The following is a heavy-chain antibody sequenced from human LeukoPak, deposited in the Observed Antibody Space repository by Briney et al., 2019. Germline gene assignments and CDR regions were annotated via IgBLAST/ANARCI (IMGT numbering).Heavy chain of an antibody. J-gene: IGHJ4*02. CDR1: GYTFTGYY. CDR2: INPNSGGT. D-gene: IGHD6-25*01. V-gene: IGHV1-2*02. Sequence: ASVKVPCKASGYTFTGYYMHWVRQAPGQGLEWMGWINPNSGGTNYAQKSQGRVTMTRDTSISTAYMELTRLISNDTAVYYCTKQYPRIAAAGTQKKLLGYWGQGTLVTVSS. CDR3: TKQYPRIAAAGTQKKLLGY.